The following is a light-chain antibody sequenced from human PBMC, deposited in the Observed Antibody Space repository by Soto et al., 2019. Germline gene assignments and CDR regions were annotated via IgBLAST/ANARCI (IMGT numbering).Light chain of an antibody. CDR1: SSNIGNNY. Sequence: QSVLTQPPSVSAAPGQKVTISCSGGSSNIGNNYISWYQQLPGTAPKLLIYDNYKRPSGIPDRFSGSKSGTSATLGITGLQTGDEADYYCGTWDTSLSGGLWVLGGGTKVTVL. J-gene: IGLJ3*02. CDR2: DNY. CDR3: GTWDTSLSGGLWV. V-gene: IGLV1-51*01.